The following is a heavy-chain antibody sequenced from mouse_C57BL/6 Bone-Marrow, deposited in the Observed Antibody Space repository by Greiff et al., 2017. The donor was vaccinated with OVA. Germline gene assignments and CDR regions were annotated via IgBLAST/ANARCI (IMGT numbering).Heavy chain of an antibody. CDR3: AREEKLSWFAY. V-gene: IGHV2-2*01. D-gene: IGHD4-1*01. J-gene: IGHJ3*01. CDR1: GFSLTSYG. CDR2: IWSGGST. Sequence: QVQLQQSGPGLVQPSQSLSITCTVSGFSLTSYGVHWVRQSPGKGLEWLGVIWSGGSTDYNAAFISRLSISKDNSKSQVFFKMNSLQADDTAIYYCAREEKLSWFAYWGQGTLVTVSA.